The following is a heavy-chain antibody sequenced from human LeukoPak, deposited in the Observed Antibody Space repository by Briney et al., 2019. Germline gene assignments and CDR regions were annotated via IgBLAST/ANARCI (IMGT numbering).Heavy chain of an antibody. J-gene: IGHJ4*02. D-gene: IGHD2-15*01. CDR2: INQDGSEK. Sequence: SGGSLTLSCAASGFSFSSFWMSWVRQAPGKGLEWVANINQDGSEKNYVDSVKGRFTISRDGAKNSLYLQMNSLRAEDAAVYYCAREQCSGNSCYYYWGQGTLVTVSS. CDR3: AREQCSGNSCYYY. CDR1: GFSFSSFW. V-gene: IGHV3-7*01.